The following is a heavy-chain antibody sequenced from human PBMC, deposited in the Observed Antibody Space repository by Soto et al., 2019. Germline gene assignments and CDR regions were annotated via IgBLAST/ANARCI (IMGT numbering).Heavy chain of an antibody. J-gene: IGHJ5*02. CDR1: GGSISSGGYY. D-gene: IGHD3-10*01. Sequence: SETLSLTCTVSGGSISSGGYYWSWIRQHPGKGLEWIGYIYYSGSTYYNPSLKSRVTISVDTSKNQFSLKLSSVTAADTAVYYCARAGDYSNWFDPWGQGTLVTVSS. V-gene: IGHV4-31*03. CDR2: IYYSGST. CDR3: ARAGDYSNWFDP.